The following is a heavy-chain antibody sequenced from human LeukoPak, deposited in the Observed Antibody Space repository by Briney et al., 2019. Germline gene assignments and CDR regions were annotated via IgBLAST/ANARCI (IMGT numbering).Heavy chain of an antibody. CDR1: GFTFSSYA. D-gene: IGHD6-19*01. J-gene: IGHJ4*02. Sequence: GESLRLSCAASGFTFSSYAMTWVRQAPGKGLEWVSSISGSGYGTYYADSMKGRFTTSRDNSKNTVYLEMNSLRADDTAIYFCAKESGYSSAWLNYWGQGTLVTVSS. CDR3: AKESGYSSAWLNY. CDR2: ISGSGYGT. V-gene: IGHV3-23*01.